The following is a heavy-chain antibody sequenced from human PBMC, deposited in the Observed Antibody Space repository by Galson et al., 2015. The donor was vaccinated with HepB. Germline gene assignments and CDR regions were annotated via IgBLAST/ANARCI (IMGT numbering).Heavy chain of an antibody. Sequence: SLRLSCAASGFTFSSYGMHWVRQAPGKGLEWVAVISYDGSNKYYADSVKGRFTISRDNSKNTLYLQMNSLRAEDTAVYYCAKDSVMTTVTTLYYYYGMDVWGQGTTVTASS. V-gene: IGHV3-30*18. J-gene: IGHJ6*02. CDR2: ISYDGSNK. D-gene: IGHD4-11*01. CDR3: AKDSVMTTVTTLYYYYGMDV. CDR1: GFTFSSYG.